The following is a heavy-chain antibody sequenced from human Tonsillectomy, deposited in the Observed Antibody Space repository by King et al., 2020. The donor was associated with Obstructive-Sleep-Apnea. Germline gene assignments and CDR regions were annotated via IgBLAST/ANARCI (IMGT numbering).Heavy chain of an antibody. V-gene: IGHV4-31*03. CDR3: ARALPVYGGSGADWYFDL. CDR1: GDSIGSGGFY. J-gene: IGHJ2*01. D-gene: IGHD4-23*01. CDR2: IYYSGST. Sequence: VQLQESGPGLVKPSQTLSLTCTVSGDSIGSGGFYWSWIRQHPGKGLEWVGYIYYSGSTYYNPSLKSRVTIRVETSKNQFSLNLDSVTAADTAVYYCARALPVYGGSGADWYFDLWGRGTLVAVSS.